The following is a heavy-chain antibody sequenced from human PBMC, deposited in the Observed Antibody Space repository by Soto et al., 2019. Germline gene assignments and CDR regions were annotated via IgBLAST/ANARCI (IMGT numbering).Heavy chain of an antibody. CDR1: GGSFSGYY. CDR2: INHSGST. D-gene: IGHD3-22*01. V-gene: IGHV4-34*01. CDR3: ARAHVRDYYDSSGYSNWFDP. J-gene: IGHJ5*02. Sequence: SETLSLTCAVYGGSFSGYYWSWIRQPPGKGLEWIGEINHSGSTNYNPSIKSRVTISVDTSKNQFSLKLSSVTAADTAVYYCARAHVRDYYDSSGYSNWFDPWGQGTLVTVSS.